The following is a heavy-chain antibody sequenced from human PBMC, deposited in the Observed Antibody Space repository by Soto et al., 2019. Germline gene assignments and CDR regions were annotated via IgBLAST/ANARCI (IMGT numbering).Heavy chain of an antibody. CDR1: GGSISSYY. D-gene: IGHD2-15*01. CDR3: ARIVSGRGYCSGGSCYEPDY. J-gene: IGHJ4*02. Sequence: SETLSLTCTVSGGSISSYYWSWIRQPPGKGLEWIGYIYYSGSTNYNPSLKSRVTISVDTSKNQFSLKLSSVTAADTAVYYCARIVSGRGYCSGGSCYEPDYWGQGTLVTVSS. V-gene: IGHV4-59*01. CDR2: IYYSGST.